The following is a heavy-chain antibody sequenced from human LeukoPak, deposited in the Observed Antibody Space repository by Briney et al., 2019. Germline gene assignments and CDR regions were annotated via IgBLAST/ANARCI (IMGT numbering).Heavy chain of an antibody. CDR2: IYSDNT. D-gene: IGHD3-22*01. Sequence: GGSLRLSCTVSGFTVSSNSMSWVRQAPGKGLEWVSFIYSDNTHYSDSVKGRFTISRDDSKKTAYLQMNSLKSEDTAVYYCSRPVLSSGDSATTYWGQGTQVTVSS. CDR1: GFTVSSNS. CDR3: SRPVLSSGDSATTY. V-gene: IGHV3-53*01. J-gene: IGHJ4*02.